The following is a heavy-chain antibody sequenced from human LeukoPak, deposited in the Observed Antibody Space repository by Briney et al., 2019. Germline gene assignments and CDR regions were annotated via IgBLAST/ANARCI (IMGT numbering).Heavy chain of an antibody. CDR3: ATSGVPAAISGYYFDY. J-gene: IGHJ4*02. CDR1: GFTFSSYG. D-gene: IGHD2-2*01. CDR2: IRYDGSNK. V-gene: IGHV3-30*02. Sequence: PGGSLRLSCAASGFTFSSYGMHWVRQAPGKGLEWVAFIRYDGSNKYYADSVKGRFTISRDNSKNTLYLQMNSLRAEDTAVYYCATSGVPAAISGYYFDYWGQGTLVTVSS.